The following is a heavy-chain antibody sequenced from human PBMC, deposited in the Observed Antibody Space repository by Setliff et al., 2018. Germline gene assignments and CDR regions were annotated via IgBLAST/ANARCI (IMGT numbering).Heavy chain of an antibody. Sequence: GGSLRLSCAASGFTFSTHSMNWVRQAPGKGLEWVSSISRSSTYIYYADSMKGRFTISRDNARNTLYLQMNSLRAEDTAVYYCARAGLGWEPFDFWGQGTLVTVSS. CDR2: ISRSSTYI. D-gene: IGHD1-26*01. CDR1: GFTFSTHS. V-gene: IGHV3-21*01. CDR3: ARAGLGWEPFDF. J-gene: IGHJ4*02.